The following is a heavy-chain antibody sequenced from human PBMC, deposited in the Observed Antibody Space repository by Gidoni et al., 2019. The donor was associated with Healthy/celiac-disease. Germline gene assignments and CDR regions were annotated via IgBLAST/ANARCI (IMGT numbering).Heavy chain of an antibody. CDR3: ARDVTAMVTADDN. CDR2: INPNSGGT. J-gene: IGHJ4*02. CDR1: GYNFIGYY. V-gene: IGHV1-2*02. D-gene: IGHD5-18*01. Sequence: QVQLVQSGAEVKKPGASVNISCKAYGYNFIGYYMHWVRQAPGQGLEWMGWINPNSGGTKYAQKFQGRVTMTRDTSISTAYMELSRLRSDDTAVYYCARDVTAMVTADDNWGQGSLVTVSS.